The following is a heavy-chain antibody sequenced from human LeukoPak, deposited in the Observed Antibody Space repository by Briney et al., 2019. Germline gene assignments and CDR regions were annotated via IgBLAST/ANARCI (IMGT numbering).Heavy chain of an antibody. Sequence: GGSLRLSCVASGFTVSRNYMNWVRQAPGQGLEWVSVIYSADRKFYAASAKGGLIVSRDKSKNTLYLQLNSLRGEDTAVYNCVCDIVGGGHYFYDGMKVWGRGTTVTVSS. V-gene: IGHV3-66*01. CDR1: GFTVSRNY. CDR2: IYSADRK. J-gene: IGHJ6*02. CDR3: VCDIVGGGHYFYDGMKV. D-gene: IGHD3-3*02.